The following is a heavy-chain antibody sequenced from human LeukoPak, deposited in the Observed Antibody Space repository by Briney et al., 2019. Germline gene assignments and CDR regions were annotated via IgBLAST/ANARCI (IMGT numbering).Heavy chain of an antibody. CDR3: ARDRWQQLINWFDP. Sequence: ASVTVSCKASGYTFTSYGISWVRQAPGQGLEWMGWISAYNGNTNYAQKLQGRVTMTTDTSTSTAYRELRSLRSDDTAVYYCARDRWQQLINWFDPWGQGTLVTVSS. D-gene: IGHD6-13*01. J-gene: IGHJ5*02. V-gene: IGHV1-18*01. CDR1: GYTFTSYG. CDR2: ISAYNGNT.